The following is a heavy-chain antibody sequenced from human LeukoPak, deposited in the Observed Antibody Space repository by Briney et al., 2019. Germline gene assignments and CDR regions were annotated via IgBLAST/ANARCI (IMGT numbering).Heavy chain of an antibody. D-gene: IGHD5-24*01. CDR1: GFTFRSYG. CDR2: IWYDGSNK. V-gene: IGHV3-33*01. CDR3: ARDGPDGYNYFDY. Sequence: GGSLRLSCAASGFTFRSYGMHWVRQAPGKGLEWVSFIWYDGSNKYYADSVKGRFIISRDNSKNTLYLQMNSLRAEDTAAYYCARDGPDGYNYFDYWGQGTLVTVSS. J-gene: IGHJ4*02.